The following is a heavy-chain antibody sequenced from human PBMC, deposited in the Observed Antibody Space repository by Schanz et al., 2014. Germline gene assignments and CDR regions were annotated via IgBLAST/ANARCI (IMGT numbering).Heavy chain of an antibody. CDR2: ISFDGRNT. D-gene: IGHD5-12*01. CDR3: AKELNRRGGQTNFYYYYGMDV. Sequence: QVQLVESGGGVVQPGRSLRLSCAASGITLSGYGLHWVRQAPGKGLEWVGFISFDGRNTGYAHSVKGRFTISRDNSKNTVNLQMNSLRAEDTAVYSCAKELNRRGGQTNFYYYYGMDVWGQGTTVTVSS. J-gene: IGHJ6*02. CDR1: GITLSGYG. V-gene: IGHV3-30*18.